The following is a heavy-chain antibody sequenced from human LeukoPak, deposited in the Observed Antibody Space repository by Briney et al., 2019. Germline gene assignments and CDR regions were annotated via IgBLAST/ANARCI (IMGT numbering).Heavy chain of an antibody. V-gene: IGHV1-8*01. D-gene: IGHD6-13*01. CDR3: AREIAAAGRLGMDV. CDR1: GYTFTSYD. Sequence: GASVKVSCKASGYTFTSYDINWVRQATGQGLEWMGWMKPNSGNTGYAQKFQGRVTMTRNTSISTAYMELSSLRSEDTAVYYCAREIAAAGRLGMDVWGQGTMVTVSS. CDR2: MKPNSGNT. J-gene: IGHJ3*01.